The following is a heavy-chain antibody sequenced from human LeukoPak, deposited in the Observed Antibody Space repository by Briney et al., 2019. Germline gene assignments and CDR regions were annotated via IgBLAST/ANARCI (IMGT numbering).Heavy chain of an antibody. J-gene: IGHJ4*02. D-gene: IGHD3-22*01. CDR1: GFTFSSYS. CDR3: ARGDSSGPQFDY. Sequence: GGSLRLSCAASGFTFSSYSMNWVRQAPGKGLEWVSSISSSSSYIYYADSVKGRFTISRDNAKNSLYLQMNSLRAEDTAVYYCARGDSSGPQFDYWGQGTLVPSPQ. CDR2: ISSSSSYI. V-gene: IGHV3-21*01.